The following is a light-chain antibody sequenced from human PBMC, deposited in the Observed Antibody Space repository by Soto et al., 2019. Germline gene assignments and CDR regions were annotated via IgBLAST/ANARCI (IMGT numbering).Light chain of an antibody. CDR1: SGHSNYA. Sequence: VLTQSPSASASLGASVKLTCTLSSGHSNYAIAWHQQQPEKGPRYLMKLNSDGIHSKGDGIPDRFSGSSSGAERYLTISSLQSEDEADYYCQTWGTGIQVFGTGTKVTVL. CDR2: LNSDGIH. J-gene: IGLJ1*01. V-gene: IGLV4-69*01. CDR3: QTWGTGIQV.